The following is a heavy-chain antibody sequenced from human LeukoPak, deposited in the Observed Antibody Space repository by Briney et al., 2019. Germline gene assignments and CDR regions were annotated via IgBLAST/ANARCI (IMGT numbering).Heavy chain of an antibody. V-gene: IGHV1-69*01. CDR3: ARDCEERTTGTTGFDY. CDR1: VGTFSSYA. CDR2: IIPIIGTA. D-gene: IGHD1-1*01. J-gene: IGHJ4*02. Sequence: ASVKVSGKASVGTFSSYAISWVRQAPGHELVWMGGIIPIIGTANYAQKFQGRVTITADESTSTAYMELSSLRSEDTAVYYCARDCEERTTGTTGFDYWGQGTLVTVSS.